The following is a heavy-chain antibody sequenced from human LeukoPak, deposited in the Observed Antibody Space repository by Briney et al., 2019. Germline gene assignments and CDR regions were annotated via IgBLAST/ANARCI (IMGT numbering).Heavy chain of an antibody. CDR1: GGSISNFY. CDR2: IHSNGGT. Sequence: SEPLSLTCSVSGGSISNFYWSWIRQPPGKGLEWIGYIHSNGGTNYNPSLKNRVTMSVDTSKNQFSLKLNSVTAADTAVYYCARAGPGGFDPWGQGTLVTVSS. J-gene: IGHJ5*02. D-gene: IGHD3-10*01. CDR3: ARAGPGGFDP. V-gene: IGHV4-59*08.